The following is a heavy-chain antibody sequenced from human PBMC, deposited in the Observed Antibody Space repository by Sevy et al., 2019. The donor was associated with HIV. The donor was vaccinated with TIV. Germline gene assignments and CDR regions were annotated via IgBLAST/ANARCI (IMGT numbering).Heavy chain of an antibody. V-gene: IGHV3-23*01. CDR3: ARNLVPDTTSYLWPLDY. Sequence: GGSLRLSCAASGFTFNSYAMNWVRQAPGKGLEWLSAISGAGSITFYADSVKGRFTISRDNSRNTLYLQMNSLIAEDTAIYYCARNLVPDTTSYLWPLDYWGRGTLVTVSS. CDR2: ISGAGSIT. D-gene: IGHD1-26*01. CDR1: GFTFNSYA. J-gene: IGHJ4*02.